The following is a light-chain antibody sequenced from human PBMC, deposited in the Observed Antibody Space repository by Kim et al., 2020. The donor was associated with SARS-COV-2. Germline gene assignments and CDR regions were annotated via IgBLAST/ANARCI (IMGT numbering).Light chain of an antibody. Sequence: LSASVGDRVTITCQASQDISNYLNWYQQKPGKAPKLLIYDASNLETGVPSRFSGSGSGTDFTFTISSLQPEDIATYYCQQYDPLTFGGGTKVDIK. CDR3: QQYDPLT. J-gene: IGKJ4*01. CDR2: DAS. V-gene: IGKV1-33*01. CDR1: QDISNY.